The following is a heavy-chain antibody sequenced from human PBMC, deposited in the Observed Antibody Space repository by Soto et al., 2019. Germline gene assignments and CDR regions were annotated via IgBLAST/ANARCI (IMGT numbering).Heavy chain of an antibody. Sequence: VASVKVSCKASGYTFTSYGISWVRQAPGQGLEWMGWISAYNGNTNYAQKLQGRVTMTTDTSTSTAYMELRSLRSDDTAVYYCARAPQVDIVATTLLDYWGQGTLVTVSS. CDR3: ARAPQVDIVATTLLDY. CDR1: GYTFTSYG. D-gene: IGHD5-12*01. CDR2: ISAYNGNT. V-gene: IGHV1-18*01. J-gene: IGHJ4*02.